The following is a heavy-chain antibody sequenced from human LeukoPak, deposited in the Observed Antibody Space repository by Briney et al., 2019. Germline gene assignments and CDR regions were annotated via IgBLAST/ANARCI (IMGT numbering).Heavy chain of an antibody. CDR3: AGLEPHRPLGY. CDR2: ISGSDGST. Sequence: PGGSLRLSCAASGFTFSSYAMSWVRQAPGKGLEWVSGISGSDGSTNYADSVKGRFTISRDNAKNTLYLQMNSLRAEDTAVYYCAGLEPHRPLGYWGQGTLVTVSS. D-gene: IGHD3/OR15-3a*01. J-gene: IGHJ4*02. V-gene: IGHV3-23*01. CDR1: GFTFSSYA.